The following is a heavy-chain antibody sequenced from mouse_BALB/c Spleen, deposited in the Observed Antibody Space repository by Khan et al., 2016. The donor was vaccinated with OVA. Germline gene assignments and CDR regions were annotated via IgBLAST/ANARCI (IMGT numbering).Heavy chain of an antibody. CDR1: GYTFTSNT. CDR3: ANRTTGDAMDY. J-gene: IGHJ4*01. V-gene: IGHV1-4*01. D-gene: IGHD2-14*01. CDR2: INPRSGYT. Sequence: QVRLQQSGAELARPGASVKMSCKASGYTFTSNTMHWVNQRPGQGLEWIGYINPRSGYTIYNQKFKDKVTLTADISSSPAYMQLSSLTSDDSAVFDCANRTTGDAMDYWGQGTSVTVSS.